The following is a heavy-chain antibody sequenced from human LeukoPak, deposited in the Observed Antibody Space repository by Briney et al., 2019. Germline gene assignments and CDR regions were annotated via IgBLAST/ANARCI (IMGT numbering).Heavy chain of an antibody. CDR3: ATDLNYYDSSGYLHVGCMDV. J-gene: IGHJ6*03. D-gene: IGHD3-22*01. Sequence: ASVKVSCKASGYTFTSYGISWVRQAPGQGLEWMGWMNPNSGNTGYAQKFQGRVTMTEDTSTDTAYMELSSLRSEDTAVYYCATDLNYYDSSGYLHVGCMDVWGKGTTVTISS. CDR2: MNPNSGNT. CDR1: GYTFTSYG. V-gene: IGHV1-8*02.